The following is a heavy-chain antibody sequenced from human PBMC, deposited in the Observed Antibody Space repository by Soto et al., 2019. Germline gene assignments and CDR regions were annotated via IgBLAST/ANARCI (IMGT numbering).Heavy chain of an antibody. V-gene: IGHV3-33*01. CDR1: GFTFSSYG. D-gene: IGHD3-3*01. CDR3: ARDRKRFLGINWFDP. CDR2: IWYDGSNK. J-gene: IGHJ5*02. Sequence: LGGSLRLSCAASGFTFSSYGMHWVHQAPGKGLEWVAVIWYDGSNKYYADSVKGRFTISRDNSKNTLYLQMNSLRAEDTAVYYCARDRKRFLGINWFDPWGQGTLVTVSS.